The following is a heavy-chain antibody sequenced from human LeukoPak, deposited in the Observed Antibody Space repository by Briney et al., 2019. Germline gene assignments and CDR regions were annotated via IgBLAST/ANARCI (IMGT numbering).Heavy chain of an antibody. Sequence: GGSLRLSCTASGFTFRTYAMTWVRQAPGKGLEWPSGISGSGNGTYYADSVKGRFIISRDNSKNMVYLQMNSLTVEDTATYYCAKRTMSAFDSWGQGTLLIVSS. CDR2: ISGSGNGT. V-gene: IGHV3-23*01. J-gene: IGHJ4*02. CDR1: GFTFRTYA. D-gene: IGHD5-24*01. CDR3: AKRTMSAFDS.